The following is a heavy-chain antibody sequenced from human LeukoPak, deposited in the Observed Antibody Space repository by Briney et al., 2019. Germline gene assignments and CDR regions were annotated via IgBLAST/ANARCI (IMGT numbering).Heavy chain of an antibody. CDR2: ISGSGGST. D-gene: IGHD3-3*01. Sequence: GGSLRLSCAASGFTFSSYAMSWVRQAPGKGLEWVSAISGSGGSTYYADSVKGRFTISRDNSKNTLYLQMNSLRAEDTAVYYCAKDRITIFGVVIPEGNWFDPWGQGTLVTVSS. CDR1: GFTFSSYA. V-gene: IGHV3-23*01. J-gene: IGHJ5*02. CDR3: AKDRITIFGVVIPEGNWFDP.